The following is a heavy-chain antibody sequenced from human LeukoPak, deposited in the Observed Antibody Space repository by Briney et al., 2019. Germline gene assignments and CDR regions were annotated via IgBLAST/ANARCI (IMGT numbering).Heavy chain of an antibody. CDR3: ARVYRELLPMGYFQH. CDR2: ISAYNGNT. V-gene: IGHV1-18*01. CDR1: GYTFTSYG. Sequence: ASVKVSCKASGYTFTSYGISWVRQAPGQGLEWMGWISAYNGNTNYAQKLQGRVTMTRDTSTSTVYMELSSLRSEDTAVYYCARVYRELLPMGYFQHWGQGTLVTVSS. D-gene: IGHD1-26*01. J-gene: IGHJ1*01.